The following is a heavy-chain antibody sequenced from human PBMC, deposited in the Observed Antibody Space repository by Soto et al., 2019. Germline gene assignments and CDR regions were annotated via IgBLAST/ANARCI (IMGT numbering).Heavy chain of an antibody. Sequence: QLQLQESGPGLVKPSETLSLTCTVSGGSISSSSYYWGWIRQPPGKGLEWIGSIYYSGSTYYNPSLKSRVTISVDTSKNQFSLKLSSVTAADTAVYYCARHPKLHIPIFGVVGNWFDPWGQGTLVTVSS. D-gene: IGHD3-3*01. CDR2: IYYSGST. CDR1: GGSISSSSYY. V-gene: IGHV4-39*01. J-gene: IGHJ5*02. CDR3: ARHPKLHIPIFGVVGNWFDP.